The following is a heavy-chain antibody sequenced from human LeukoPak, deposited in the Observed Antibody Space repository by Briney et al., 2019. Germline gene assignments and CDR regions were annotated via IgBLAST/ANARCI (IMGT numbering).Heavy chain of an antibody. CDR2: ISAYNGNT. CDR1: GYTFTSYG. Sequence: ASVKVSCKASGYTFTSYGISWVRQAPGEGLEWMGWISAYNGNTNYAQNVQGRVTMTTDTSTSTTYMELRSMRSDDTAVYYCARDGSITMVRDVWGQGTTVTVSS. D-gene: IGHD3-10*01. V-gene: IGHV1-18*01. J-gene: IGHJ6*02. CDR3: ARDGSITMVRDV.